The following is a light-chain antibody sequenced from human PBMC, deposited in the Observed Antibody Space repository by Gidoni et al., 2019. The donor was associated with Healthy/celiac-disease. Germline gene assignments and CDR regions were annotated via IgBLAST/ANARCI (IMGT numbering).Light chain of an antibody. Sequence: DIQMTQSPSTLSASVGDRVTITCRASQSISSWLAWYQQKPGKAPKLLIYKASSLESGVTSRFSGSGSGTEFTLTISSLQPDDFATYYCQQYNSYPMCSFXQXTKLEIK. CDR3: QQYNSYPMCS. CDR2: KAS. J-gene: IGKJ2*04. CDR1: QSISSW. V-gene: IGKV1-5*03.